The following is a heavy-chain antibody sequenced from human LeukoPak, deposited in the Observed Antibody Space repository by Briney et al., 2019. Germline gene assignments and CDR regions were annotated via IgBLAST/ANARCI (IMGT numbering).Heavy chain of an antibody. CDR3: ARDKGGLPFDY. CDR2: IYYSGST. V-gene: IGHV4-59*12. CDR1: GGSISSYY. Sequence: SETLSLTCTVSGGSISSYYWSWIRQPPGKGLEWIGYIYYSGSTNYNPSLKSRVTISVDTSKNQFSLKLSSVTAADTAVSYCARDKGGLPFDYWGQGTLVTVSS. J-gene: IGHJ4*02. D-gene: IGHD1-26*01.